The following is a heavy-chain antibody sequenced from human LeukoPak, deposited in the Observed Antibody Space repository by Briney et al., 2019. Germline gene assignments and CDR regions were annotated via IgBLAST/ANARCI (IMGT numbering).Heavy chain of an antibody. V-gene: IGHV4-59*08. Sequence: SETLSLTCTVSGGSISSYYWSWIRQPPGKGLEWIGYIYYSGSTNYNPSLKSRVTISVDTSKNQFSLKLSSVTAADTAVYYCARHRGAAARFSWGQGTPVTVSS. CDR2: IYYSGST. D-gene: IGHD6-13*01. CDR1: GGSISSYY. J-gene: IGHJ4*02. CDR3: ARHRGAAARFS.